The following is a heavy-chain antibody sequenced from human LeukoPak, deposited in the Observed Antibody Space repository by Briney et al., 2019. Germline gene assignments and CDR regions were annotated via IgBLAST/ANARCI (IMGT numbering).Heavy chain of an antibody. Sequence: GASVKVSCKASGYTFTAYYIHWVRQAPGQGLEWMGLINPNSGGTNYAQKFQGRVTMTRDASISTAYMELSKLTSDDTAVYYCARDKGTLGGDSWGPGTRVTVSS. J-gene: IGHJ4*02. V-gene: IGHV1-2*02. CDR1: GYTFTAYY. D-gene: IGHD3-16*01. CDR2: INPNSGGT. CDR3: ARDKGTLGGDS.